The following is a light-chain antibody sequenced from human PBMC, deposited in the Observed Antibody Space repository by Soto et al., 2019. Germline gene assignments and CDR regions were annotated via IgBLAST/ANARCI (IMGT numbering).Light chain of an antibody. J-gene: IGLJ2*01. V-gene: IGLV1-40*01. CDR3: QSYDSSLSGSL. CDR2: GNS. CDR1: SSNIGAGYD. Sequence: QSVLTQPPSVSGAPGQRVTISCTGSSSNIGAGYDVHWYQQPPGTAPKLLIYGNSNRPSGVPDRFSVSQSGTSASLAITGVEAEDAADYSCQSYDSSLSGSLFGGGTKRTVL.